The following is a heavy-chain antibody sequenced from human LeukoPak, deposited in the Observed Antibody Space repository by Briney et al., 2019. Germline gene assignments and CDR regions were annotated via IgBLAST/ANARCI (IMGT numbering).Heavy chain of an antibody. V-gene: IGHV3-21*01. J-gene: IGHJ5*02. Sequence: GGSLRLSCAASGFTFRSYSMNWVRQAPGKGLDWVSSISSSSSYIYYADSVKGRFTISRDNAKNSLCLQMNSLRAEDTAVYYCARESIDFWSGYTINWFDPWGQGTLVTVSS. CDR2: ISSSSSYI. D-gene: IGHD3-3*01. CDR3: ARESIDFWSGYTINWFDP. CDR1: GFTFRSYS.